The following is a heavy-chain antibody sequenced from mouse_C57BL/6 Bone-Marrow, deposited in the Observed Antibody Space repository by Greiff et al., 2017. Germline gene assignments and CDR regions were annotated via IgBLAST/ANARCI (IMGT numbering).Heavy chain of an antibody. D-gene: IGHD1-1*02. CDR3: AIWYPMGY. J-gene: IGHJ4*01. Sequence: QVQLQQPGAELVKPGASVKLSCKASGYTFTSYGMQWVKQRPGQGLEWIGEIDPYDSYTNYNQKFKGKATLTVDPSSRTAYMQLSRLTSADSAVFYCAIWYPMGYWGQGTSATVPS. CDR1: GYTFTSYG. CDR2: IDPYDSYT. V-gene: IGHV1-50*01.